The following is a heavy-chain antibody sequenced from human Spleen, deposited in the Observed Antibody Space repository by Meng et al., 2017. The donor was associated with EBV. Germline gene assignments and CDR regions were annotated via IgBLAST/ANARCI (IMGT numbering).Heavy chain of an antibody. J-gene: IGHJ5*02. CDR1: GDSISSFYY. CDR2: AHYSGRT. Sequence: QLQLQESGPGLVKPSXXLSLTXXVSGDSISSFYYWAWLRQPPGRGLEWIGSAHYSGRTYYSPSLRSRVTVSIDTSKNQFSLRLTSVTAADTAVYYCARPFPSWQSPRLDPFGAWGQGTLVTVSS. CDR3: ARPFPSWQSPRLDPFGA. D-gene: IGHD6-19*01. V-gene: IGHV4-39*01.